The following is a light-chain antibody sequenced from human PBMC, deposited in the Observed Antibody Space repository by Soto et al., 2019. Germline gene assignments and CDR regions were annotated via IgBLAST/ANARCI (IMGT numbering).Light chain of an antibody. V-gene: IGKV3-15*01. CDR3: QQYNDWPPKYT. J-gene: IGKJ2*01. CDR2: DAS. CDR1: QSVSSN. Sequence: EIVMTQSPATLSVSPGERATLSCRASQSVSSNLAWYQQKRGQAPRLLIYDASTRATGIPARFSGSGSGTEFTLTISSLQSEDFAVYYCQQYNDWPPKYTFGQGTKLEIK.